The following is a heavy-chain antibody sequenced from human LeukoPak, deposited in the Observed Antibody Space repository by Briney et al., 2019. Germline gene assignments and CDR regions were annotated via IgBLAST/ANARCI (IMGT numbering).Heavy chain of an antibody. V-gene: IGHV3-23*01. D-gene: IGHD5-18*01. CDR3: GKTTVGYSSGQKPAWPVDY. Sequence: GGSLRLSCEASGFTFGSHAMYWVRQAPGKGLEWVAGIFGSGGSPHYADSVKGRFTISRDNTRNTVYLQINSLRAEDTAVYYCGKTTVGYSSGQKPAWPVDYWGQGTLVTVSS. J-gene: IGHJ4*02. CDR1: GFTFGSHA. CDR2: IFGSGGSP.